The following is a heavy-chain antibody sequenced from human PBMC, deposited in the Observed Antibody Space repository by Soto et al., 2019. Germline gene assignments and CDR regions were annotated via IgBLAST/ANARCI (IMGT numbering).Heavy chain of an antibody. V-gene: IGHV4-61*01. J-gene: IGHJ4*02. CDR2: IYYSGST. Sequence: PSETLSLTCTVSGGSVSSGSYFWSWIRQPPGKGLEWIGYIYYSGSTNYNPSLKSRVTISVDTSKNQFSLKLSSVTTADTAVYYCAREDTAMNIDYWGQGTLVTVSS. CDR3: AREDTAMNIDY. CDR1: GGSVSSGSYF. D-gene: IGHD5-18*01.